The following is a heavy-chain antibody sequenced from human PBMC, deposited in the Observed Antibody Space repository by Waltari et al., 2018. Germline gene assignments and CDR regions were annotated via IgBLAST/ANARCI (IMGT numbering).Heavy chain of an antibody. CDR2: IYYSGST. Sequence: QLQLQESGPGLVKPSETLSLTCTVSGGSISSSSYYWGWIRQPPGQGLEWIGSIYYSGSTDYNPSLKSRVTISVDTSKNQCSRKLSSVTAADTAVYYCARCIAAAALAGRNWFDPWGQGTLVTVSS. CDR1: GGSISSSSYY. CDR3: ARCIAAAALAGRNWFDP. J-gene: IGHJ5*02. D-gene: IGHD6-13*01. V-gene: IGHV4-39*01.